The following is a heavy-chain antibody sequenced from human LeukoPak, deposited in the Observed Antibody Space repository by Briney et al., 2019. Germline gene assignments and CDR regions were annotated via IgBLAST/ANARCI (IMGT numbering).Heavy chain of an antibody. Sequence: PSETLSLTCTVSGGSISNYYCSWIRQSPGKGLEWIGYIYYSGSTNYNPSLKSRVTISVDTSKNQFSLKLSSVTAADTAVYYCARHGKLLANYAFDIWGQGTMVTVSS. CDR3: ARHGKLLANYAFDI. D-gene: IGHD2-15*01. V-gene: IGHV4-59*08. J-gene: IGHJ3*02. CDR1: GGSISNYY. CDR2: IYYSGST.